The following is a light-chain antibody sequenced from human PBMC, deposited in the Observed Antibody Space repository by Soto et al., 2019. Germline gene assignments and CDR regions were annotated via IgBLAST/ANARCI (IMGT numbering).Light chain of an antibody. CDR1: SSDIGYYKY. CDR3: ISYTTSTTSMI. V-gene: IGLV2-14*01. J-gene: IGLJ2*01. CDR2: EVS. Sequence: QSALTQPASVSGSPGQSITISCTGTSSDIGYYKYVSWYQQHPGKAPKLIIYEVSNRPSGLSSRFSGSKSGNTASLTISGLQAEDEADYYCISYTTSTTSMIFGGGTKLTVL.